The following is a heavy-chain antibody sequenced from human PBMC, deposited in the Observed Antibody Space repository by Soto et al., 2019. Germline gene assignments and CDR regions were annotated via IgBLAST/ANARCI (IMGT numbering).Heavy chain of an antibody. CDR3: AKDRTVAARNFDY. CDR2: ISTSIDAT. J-gene: IGHJ4*02. D-gene: IGHD6-6*01. V-gene: IGHV3-23*01. CDR1: GFAFSNYA. Sequence: QTGGSLRLSCAASGFAFSNYAMGWVRQAPGKGLEWVSSISTSIDATYYADSVKGRFTISRDDSKKTLYLQMNSLRAEDSAVYYWAKDRTVAARNFDYWGQGTQVTVSS.